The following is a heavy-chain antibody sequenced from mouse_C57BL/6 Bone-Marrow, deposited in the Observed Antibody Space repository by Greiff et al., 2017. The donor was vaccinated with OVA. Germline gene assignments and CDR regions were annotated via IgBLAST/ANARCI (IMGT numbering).Heavy chain of an antibody. V-gene: IGHV1-62-2*01. CDR2: FYPGSGSI. D-gene: IGHD4-1*01. CDR3: ARRLFPWDMDD. CDR1: GYTFTESS. J-gene: IGHJ4*01. Sequence: QVHLKQSGAELVKPGASVKLSCTASGYTFTESSIHWVKQRPGQGLEWIGWFYPGSGSIKYNEKFKDKATLTADKSSSTAYLELSRLTSEDSAVYFYARRLFPWDMDDWGKGTSVTVSS.